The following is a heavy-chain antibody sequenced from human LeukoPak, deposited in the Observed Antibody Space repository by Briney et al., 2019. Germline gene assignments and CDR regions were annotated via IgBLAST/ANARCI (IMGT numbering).Heavy chain of an antibody. CDR3: AKDLGLDSSNWYPFDY. V-gene: IGHV3-53*01. CDR2: TYSGGST. CDR1: GFTVSSNY. J-gene: IGHJ4*02. D-gene: IGHD6-13*01. Sequence: GGSLRLSCAASGFTVSSNYMNWVRQAPGKGLEWVSVTYSGGSTYYADSVKGRFTISRDNSKNTLYLQMNSLRAEDTAVYYCAKDLGLDSSNWYPFDYWGQGTLVTVSS.